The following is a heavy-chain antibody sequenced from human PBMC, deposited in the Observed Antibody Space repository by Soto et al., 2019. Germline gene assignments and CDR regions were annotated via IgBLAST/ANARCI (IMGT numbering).Heavy chain of an antibody. J-gene: IGHJ6*02. CDR3: ARVGYSYGYDYYYGMDV. Sequence: QVQLVQSGAEVKKPGSSVKVSCKASGGTFSSYAISWVRQAPGQGLEWMGGINPNSGGTNYAQKFQGRVTMTRDTSISTAYMELSRLRSDDTAVYYCARVGYSYGYDYYYGMDVWGQGTTVTVSS. D-gene: IGHD5-18*01. CDR1: GGTFSSYA. CDR2: INPNSGGT. V-gene: IGHV1-2*02.